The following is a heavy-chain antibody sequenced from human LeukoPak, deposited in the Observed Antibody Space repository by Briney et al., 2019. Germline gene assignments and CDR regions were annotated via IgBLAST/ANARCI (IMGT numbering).Heavy chain of an antibody. V-gene: IGHV4-39*01. J-gene: IGHJ4*02. CDR1: GGSISSSSYC. Sequence: SETLSLTCTVSGGSISSSSYCWGWIRQPPGKGLEWIGCIYYSGNTYYTPSLTTRITISANKPNNQFPLRLSSVTAADTAESYCARHRKDIDVVPFDYWGQGTLVTVPS. CDR3: ARHRKDIDVVPFDY. D-gene: IGHD2-2*01. CDR2: IYYSGNT.